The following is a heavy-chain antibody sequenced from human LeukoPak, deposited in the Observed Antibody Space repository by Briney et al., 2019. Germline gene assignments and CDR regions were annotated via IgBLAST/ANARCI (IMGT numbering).Heavy chain of an antibody. J-gene: IGHJ4*02. V-gene: IGHV4-34*01. D-gene: IGHD3-22*01. CDR3: ARGAMMYFDY. CDR1: GGSFSGYY. CDR2: INHRRST. Sequence: PSETLSLTCAVYGGSFSGYYWSWIRQPPGKGLEWIGEINHRRSTNYNPSLKSRVTMSVDTSKNQFSLNLSSVTAADTAVYYCARGAMMYFDYWGQGTLVTVSS.